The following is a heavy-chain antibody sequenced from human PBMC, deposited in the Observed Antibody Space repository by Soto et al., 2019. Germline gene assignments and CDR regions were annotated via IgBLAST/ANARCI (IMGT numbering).Heavy chain of an antibody. Sequence: QVQLQESGPGLVKPSETLSLTCTVSGGSISSYYWSSIRQPPGKGLEWIGYIYYSGSTNYNPSLKSRVTISVDTSKNQFSLKLSSVTAADTAVYYCARRYGANFDYWRQGTLVTVSS. CDR1: GGSISSYY. V-gene: IGHV4-59*08. D-gene: IGHD4-17*01. CDR3: ARRYGANFDY. CDR2: IYYSGST. J-gene: IGHJ4*02.